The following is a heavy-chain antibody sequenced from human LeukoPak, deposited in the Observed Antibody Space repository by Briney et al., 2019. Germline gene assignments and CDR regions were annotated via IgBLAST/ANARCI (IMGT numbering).Heavy chain of an antibody. CDR2: ISAYNGDT. V-gene: IGHV1-18*01. CDR1: GYTFTSYG. CDR3: ARVYSRGQWLPITNFDY. J-gene: IGHJ4*02. D-gene: IGHD6-19*01. Sequence: GASVKVSCKASGYTFTSYGISWVRQAPGQGLEWMGWISAYNGDTNYAQKLQGRATMTTDTSTSTAYMELRSLRSDDTAVYYCARVYSRGQWLPITNFDYWGQGTLVTVSS.